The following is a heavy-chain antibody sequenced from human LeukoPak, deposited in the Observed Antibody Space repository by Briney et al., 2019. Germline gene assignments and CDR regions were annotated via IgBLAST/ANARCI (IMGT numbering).Heavy chain of an antibody. D-gene: IGHD3-22*01. J-gene: IGHJ4*02. CDR3: SRGIRGGDSGYSPFDY. V-gene: IGHV1-2*02. CDR2: INPNSDET. Sequence: SVPVSRQTSTCTFTHYYIHWVGPPAGRELDWMGWINPNSDETNFAQKLQGRVTMTRHTSIKTAHIEPSSLGSDGPAGFYLSRGIRGGDSGYSPFDYWDQGTLVTVSS. CDR1: TCTFTHYY.